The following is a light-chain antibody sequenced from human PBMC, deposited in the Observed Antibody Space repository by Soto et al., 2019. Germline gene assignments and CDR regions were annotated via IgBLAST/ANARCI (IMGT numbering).Light chain of an antibody. V-gene: IGKV1-5*03. CDR1: QSISSW. CDR3: QQYNGS. J-gene: IGKJ2*01. CDR2: KAS. Sequence: DIQMTQSPSTLSASVGDRVTITCRASQSISSWLAWYQQKPGKAPNLLIYKASNLESGVPSRFSGGGSGTEFTLTISSLQPDDFATYYCQQYNGSFGQGTKLEIK.